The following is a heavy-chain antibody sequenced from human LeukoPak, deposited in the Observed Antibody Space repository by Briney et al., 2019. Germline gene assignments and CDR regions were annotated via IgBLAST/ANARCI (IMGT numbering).Heavy chain of an antibody. CDR2: ISSSSSYI. J-gene: IGHJ4*02. CDR3: ARDRSAAALDY. CDR1: GFTFSSYS. D-gene: IGHD6-13*01. V-gene: IGHV3-21*01. Sequence: GGSLRLSCAASGFTFSSYSMNWVRQTPGKGLEWVSSISSSSSYIYYADSVKGRFTISRDNAKNSLYLQMNSLRAEDTAVYYCARDRSAAALDYWGQGTLVTVSS.